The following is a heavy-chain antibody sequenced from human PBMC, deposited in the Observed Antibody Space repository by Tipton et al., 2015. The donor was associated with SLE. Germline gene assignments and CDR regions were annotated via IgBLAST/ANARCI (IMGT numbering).Heavy chain of an antibody. V-gene: IGHV4-39*07. CDR1: GGSISSSSYY. Sequence: TLSLTCTVSGGSISSSSYYWGWIRQPPGKGLEWIGSIYHSGGTYYNPSPKSRVTISVDTSKNQFSLKLSSVTAADTAVYYCARAAGELDYWGQGTLVTVSS. CDR3: ARAAGELDY. CDR2: IYHSGGT. D-gene: IGHD3-10*01. J-gene: IGHJ4*02.